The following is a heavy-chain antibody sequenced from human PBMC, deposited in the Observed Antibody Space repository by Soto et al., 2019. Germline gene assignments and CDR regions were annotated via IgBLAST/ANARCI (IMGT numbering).Heavy chain of an antibody. D-gene: IGHD3-3*01. V-gene: IGHV3-23*01. CDR1: GFSFSTYA. Sequence: EVQLLESGGGLVQPGGSLRLSCAASGFSFSTYAMSWVRQAPGKGLEWVSAINCCGGSTYYADSVKGRFTISRDDSQNPLYLQMNSLRAEDTAVYYCAKTHYDVLDYWGQGTLVTVSS. CDR3: AKTHYDVLDY. CDR2: INCCGGST. J-gene: IGHJ4*02.